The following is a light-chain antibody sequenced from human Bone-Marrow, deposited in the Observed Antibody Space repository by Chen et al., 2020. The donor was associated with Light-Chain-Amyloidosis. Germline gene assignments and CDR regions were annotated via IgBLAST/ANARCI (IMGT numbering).Light chain of an antibody. Sequence: EIVMTPSPATLSVSPGERATLSCRASQSVSSNLAWYQQKPGQAPRLLIYGASTRATGIPARFSGSGSGTEFTLTISSLQSEDFAVYYCQQYNNWLALTVGGGTKVEIK. CDR3: QQYNNWLALT. V-gene: IGKV3-15*01. J-gene: IGKJ4*01. CDR2: GAS. CDR1: QSVSSN.